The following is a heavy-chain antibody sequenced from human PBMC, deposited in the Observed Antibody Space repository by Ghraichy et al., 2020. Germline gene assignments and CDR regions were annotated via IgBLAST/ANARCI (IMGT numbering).Heavy chain of an antibody. CDR1: GFTFSSYS. J-gene: IGHJ2*01. D-gene: IGHD3-16*02. CDR3: ARDQRAVGMITFGGVIVTPDWYFDL. Sequence: GGSLRLSCAASGFTFSSYSMNWVRQAPGKGLEWVSSISSSSSYIYYADSVKGRFTISRDNAKNSLYLQMNSLRAEDTAVYYCARDQRAVGMITFGGVIVTPDWYFDLWGRGTLVTVSS. V-gene: IGHV3-21*01. CDR2: ISSSSSYI.